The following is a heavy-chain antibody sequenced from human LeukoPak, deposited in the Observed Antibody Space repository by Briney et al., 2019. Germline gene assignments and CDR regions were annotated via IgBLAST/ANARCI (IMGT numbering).Heavy chain of an antibody. CDR3: AKVVGTGTTPTDY. J-gene: IGHJ4*02. V-gene: IGHV3-23*01. Sequence: AGSLRLSCAASGFTFSNYAMTWVRQPPGKGLECVAVISGSGSNTDYADSVKGRFTISRDTSKNTLSLQMNILRAEATAVYYCAKVVGTGTTPTDYWGQGTLVTVS. D-gene: IGHD1-1*01. CDR1: GFTFSNYA. CDR2: ISGSGSNT.